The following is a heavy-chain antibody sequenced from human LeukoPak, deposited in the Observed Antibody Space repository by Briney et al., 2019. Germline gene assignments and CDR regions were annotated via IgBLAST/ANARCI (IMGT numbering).Heavy chain of an antibody. CDR2: ISADKVNT. J-gene: IGHJ2*01. D-gene: IGHD1-26*01. CDR3: ARGTRGRGDWYFDL. Sequence: ASVRVSCKASGYTFTSYGFSWVRQAPGQGLEWMAWISADKVNTNYAQKLQGRVTMSADTSTSTAYMELRSLTSDDTAVYYCARGTRGRGDWYFDLWGRGTLVTISS. CDR1: GYTFTSYG. V-gene: IGHV1-18*01.